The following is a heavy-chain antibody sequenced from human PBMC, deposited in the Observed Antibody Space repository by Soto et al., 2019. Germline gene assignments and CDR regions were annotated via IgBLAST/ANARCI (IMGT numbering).Heavy chain of an antibody. V-gene: IGHV3-48*01. CDR3: ARGVAVAAMADDAFDI. J-gene: IGHJ3*02. Sequence: GGSLRISSAACGFTFNSYSMNWVRQAPGKGLEWVSYISSSSSTIYYADSVKGRFTISRDNAKNSLYLQMNSLRAEDTAVYYCARGVAVAAMADDAFDIWGQGTMVTVSS. D-gene: IGHD2-15*01. CDR1: GFTFNSYS. CDR2: ISSSSSTI.